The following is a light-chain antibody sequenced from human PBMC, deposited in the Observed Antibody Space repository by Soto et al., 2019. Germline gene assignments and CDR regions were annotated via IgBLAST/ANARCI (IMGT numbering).Light chain of an antibody. V-gene: IGLV2-14*01. Sequence: QSALTQPASVSGSPGQSITISCTGTTSDVGRYNYVSWHQQHPGKAPKLLIFDVSNRPSGVSDRFSGSKSGNTASLIISGLQAEDEADYYCNSYTTGTTWVFGGGTKLTVL. J-gene: IGLJ3*02. CDR1: TSDVGRYNY. CDR2: DVS. CDR3: NSYTTGTTWV.